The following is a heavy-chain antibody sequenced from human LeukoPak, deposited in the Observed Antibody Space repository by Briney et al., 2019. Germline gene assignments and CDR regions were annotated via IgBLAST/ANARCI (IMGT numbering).Heavy chain of an antibody. J-gene: IGHJ4*02. CDR1: GASFNSDDQY. D-gene: IGHD3-22*01. Sequence: PSQTLSLTGTGSGASFNSDDQYWNWIRQSPGKGLEWIGSIHPSGMLYNNPSLESRVTMSRDTSKNQVSINLNSVTAADTAVYFCSRGLDSRKLGYWGQGILVTVSS. V-gene: IGHV4-31*03. CDR2: IHPSGML. CDR3: SRGLDSRKLGY.